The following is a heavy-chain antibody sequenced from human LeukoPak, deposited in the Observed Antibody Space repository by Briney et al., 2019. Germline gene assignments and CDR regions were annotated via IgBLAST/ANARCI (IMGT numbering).Heavy chain of an antibody. J-gene: IGHJ4*02. Sequence: SVKVSCKASGGTFSSYAISWVRQAPGQGLEWMGGIVPIFGTANYAQKFQGRVTITADESTSTAYMELSSLRSGDTAVYYCARGRDGYNWLGDYWGQGTLVTVSS. D-gene: IGHD5-24*01. CDR3: ARGRDGYNWLGDY. CDR2: IVPIFGTA. V-gene: IGHV1-69*01. CDR1: GGTFSSYA.